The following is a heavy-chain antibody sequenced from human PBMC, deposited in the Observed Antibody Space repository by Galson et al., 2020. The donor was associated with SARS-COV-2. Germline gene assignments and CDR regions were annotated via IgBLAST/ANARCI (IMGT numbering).Heavy chain of an antibody. CDR1: GFTFSTYS. V-gene: IGHV3-48*04. CDR3: ARERSYYFDY. J-gene: IGHJ4*01. Sequence: GGSLRLSCAASGFTFSTYSMNWVRQAPGKGLEWVSYISSSRSNIYYADSVKGRFTIFRDNAENSLFLQMNSLRVEDTAVYYCARERSYYFDYGGQGTLVTVSS. CDR2: ISSSRSNI.